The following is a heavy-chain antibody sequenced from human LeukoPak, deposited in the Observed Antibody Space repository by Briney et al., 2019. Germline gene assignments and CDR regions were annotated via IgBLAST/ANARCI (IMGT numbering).Heavy chain of an antibody. CDR1: GYTFTGYY. D-gene: IGHD6-13*01. Sequence: ASGKVSCKASGYTFTGYYIHWVRQAPGQWLEWMGWINPNSCGTFYTQNFQGRVTMARDTSINTAYMELNSLRSDDTAVYYCARDLVAASGTDWFDPWGQGTLVTVSS. CDR2: INPNSCGT. CDR3: ARDLVAASGTDWFDP. J-gene: IGHJ5*02. V-gene: IGHV1-2*02.